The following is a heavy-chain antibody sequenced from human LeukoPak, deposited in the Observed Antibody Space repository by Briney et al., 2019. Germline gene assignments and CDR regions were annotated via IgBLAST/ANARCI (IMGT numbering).Heavy chain of an antibody. CDR3: ASEYCSGGNCYFDY. Sequence: GESLKISCKGSGYIFSIFWINWVRQMPGKGLEWMGRIDPSDSFTTYSPSFQGHVTISVDKSTSTAYLQWGSLRASDTAIYYCASEYCSGGNCYFDYWGQGTLVTVSS. J-gene: IGHJ4*02. D-gene: IGHD2-15*01. CDR1: GYIFSIFW. CDR2: IDPSDSFT. V-gene: IGHV5-10-1*01.